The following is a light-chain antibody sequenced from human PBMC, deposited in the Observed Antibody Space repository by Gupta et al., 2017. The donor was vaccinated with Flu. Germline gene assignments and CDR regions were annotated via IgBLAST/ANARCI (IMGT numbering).Light chain of an antibody. CDR1: SSDADNYEF. V-gene: IGLV2-14*03. Sequence: SITISCTGASSDADNYEFVSWFRQHPGKAPKLIIYGVSIRPTGVSSSFSGSKSGNTASLTISGQQAADEADYYCSSYTSHNTFVFGTVTKVTVL. CDR3: SSYTSHNTFV. CDR2: GVS. J-gene: IGLJ1*01.